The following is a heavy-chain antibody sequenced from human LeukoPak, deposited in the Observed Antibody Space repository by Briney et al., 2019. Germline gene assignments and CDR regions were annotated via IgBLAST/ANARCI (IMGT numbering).Heavy chain of an antibody. Sequence: SETLSLTCGVYGGSFSGYYWSWLRQPPGKGLEWIGEINHSGSTNYNPSLKSRVTISVDTSKNQFSLKLSSVTAADTAVYYCAEKAWLLGAFDYWGQGTLVTVSS. CDR1: GGSFSGYY. J-gene: IGHJ4*02. V-gene: IGHV4-34*01. CDR3: AEKAWLLGAFDY. D-gene: IGHD3-9*01. CDR2: INHSGST.